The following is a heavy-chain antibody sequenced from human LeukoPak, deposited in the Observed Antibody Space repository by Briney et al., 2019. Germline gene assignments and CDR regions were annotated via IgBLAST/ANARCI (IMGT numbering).Heavy chain of an antibody. CDR3: AKESGYYYGSGSYYLYYFDY. CDR2: IRYDGSNK. Sequence: GGSLRLSCAAPGFTFSSYGMHWVGQAPGKGLEWVAFIRYDGSNKYYADSVKGRFTISRDNSKNTLYLQMNSLRAEDTAVYYCAKESGYYYGSGSYYLYYFDYWGQGTLVTVSS. CDR1: GFTFSSYG. J-gene: IGHJ4*02. D-gene: IGHD3-10*01. V-gene: IGHV3-30*02.